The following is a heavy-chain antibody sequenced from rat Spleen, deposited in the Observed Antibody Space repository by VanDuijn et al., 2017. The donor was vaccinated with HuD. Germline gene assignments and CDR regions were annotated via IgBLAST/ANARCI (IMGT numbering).Heavy chain of an antibody. CDR2: ISSDGRRN. J-gene: IGHJ3*01. Sequence: EVQLVESDGGLVQPGRSLKLSCAASGFTFSDYYMAWVRQAPTKGLEWVATISSDGRRNYYRDSVKGRFTISRDNAKSTLYLLMDSLRSEDTATYYCVRQDTSGYSNWFAYWGQGTLVTVSS. V-gene: IGHV5-29*01. CDR1: GFTFSDYY. D-gene: IGHD4-3*01. CDR3: VRQDTSGYSNWFAY.